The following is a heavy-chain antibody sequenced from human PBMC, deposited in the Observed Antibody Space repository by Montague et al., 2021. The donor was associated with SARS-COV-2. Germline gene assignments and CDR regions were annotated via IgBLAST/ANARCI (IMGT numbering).Heavy chain of an antibody. Sequence: SETLSLTCTVYGGTITGSYWRRPRPSQGTGLEWIAFIYDGGAYNYKPSLGGRVTISTDTSKNQLSLKVNSVTAADTAVYYCVRDHPYGGPRGAYDIWGQGTVVTVSS. D-gene: IGHD4-23*01. CDR3: VRDHPYGGPRGAYDI. CDR1: GGTITGSY. V-gene: IGHV4-59*01. J-gene: IGHJ3*02. CDR2: IYDGGAY.